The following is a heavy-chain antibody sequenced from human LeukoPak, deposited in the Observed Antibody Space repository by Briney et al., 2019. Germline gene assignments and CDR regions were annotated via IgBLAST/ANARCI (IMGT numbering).Heavy chain of an antibody. CDR1: GFTFSSYA. Sequence: GGSLRLSCSASGFTFSSYAMSWVRQAPGKGLEWVSAISGSGGSTYYADSVKGRFTISRDNSKNTLYLQMNSLRAEDTAVYYCAKDQAAMWFGELFRNYFDYWGQGTLVTVSS. D-gene: IGHD3-10*01. J-gene: IGHJ4*02. CDR2: ISGSGGST. V-gene: IGHV3-23*01. CDR3: AKDQAAMWFGELFRNYFDY.